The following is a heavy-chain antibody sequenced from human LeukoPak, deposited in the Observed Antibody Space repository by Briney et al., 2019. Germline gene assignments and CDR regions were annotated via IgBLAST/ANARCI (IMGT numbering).Heavy chain of an antibody. CDR1: GYSFTSYW. Sequence: GESLKISCKGSGYSFTSYWIGWVRQMPGKGLEWMGIIYPGDSDTRYSPSFQGQVTISADKSTSTAYLQWSSLKASDTAMYYCASHGTTHCSSTSCYNYYYYGMDVWGQGTTVTVSS. CDR2: IYPGDSDT. V-gene: IGHV5-51*01. CDR3: ASHGTTHCSSTSCYNYYYYGMDV. J-gene: IGHJ6*02. D-gene: IGHD2-2*02.